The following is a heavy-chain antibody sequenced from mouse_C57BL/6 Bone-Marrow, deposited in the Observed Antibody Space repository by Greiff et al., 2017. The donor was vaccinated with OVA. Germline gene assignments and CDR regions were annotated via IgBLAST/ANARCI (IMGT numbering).Heavy chain of an antibody. J-gene: IGHJ3*01. CDR1: GYTFTDYE. CDR3: TRFRWLLRF. D-gene: IGHD2-3*01. Sequence: QVQLKESGAELVRPGASVTLSCKASGYTFTDYEMHWVKQTPVHGLEWIGAIDPETGGTAYNQKFKGKAILTADKSSSTAYMELRSLTSEDSAVYYCTRFRWLLRFWGQGTLVTVSA. CDR2: IDPETGGT. V-gene: IGHV1-15*01.